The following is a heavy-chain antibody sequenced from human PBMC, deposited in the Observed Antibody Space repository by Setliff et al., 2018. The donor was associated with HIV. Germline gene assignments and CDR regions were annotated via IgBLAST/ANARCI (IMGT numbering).Heavy chain of an antibody. V-gene: IGHV1-2*02. Sequence: ASVKVSCKASGYTFTAYYMHWVRQAPGQGLEWMGWINPNSGGTTYAQKFQGRVTMTRGTSNTTAYMELSSLRSDDTAVYYCARSLPQRSYFDYWGQGTLVTVSS. D-gene: IGHD1-26*01. CDR1: GYTFTAYY. J-gene: IGHJ4*02. CDR2: INPNSGGT. CDR3: ARSLPQRSYFDY.